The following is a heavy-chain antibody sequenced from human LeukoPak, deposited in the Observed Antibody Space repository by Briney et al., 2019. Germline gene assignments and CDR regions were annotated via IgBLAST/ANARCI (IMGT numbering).Heavy chain of an antibody. D-gene: IGHD6-6*01. CDR3: ATHPTAPPAFHI. CDR1: GDSISTSSDY. J-gene: IGHJ3*02. CDR2: ISNRGSP. Sequence: SETLSLTCSVSGDSISTSSDYWGWIRQPPGKGLEWIGSISNRGSPYYNPSLKSRVTISVDTSKNQFSLRLTSVTAADTAVFYCATHPTAPPAFHIWGQGTLVIVSS. V-gene: IGHV4-39*01.